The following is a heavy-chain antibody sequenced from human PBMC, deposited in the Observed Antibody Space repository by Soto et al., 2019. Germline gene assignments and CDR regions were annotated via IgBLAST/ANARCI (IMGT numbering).Heavy chain of an antibody. J-gene: IGHJ4*02. V-gene: IGHV3-23*01. CDR3: AKDEGTSSTVFDY. D-gene: IGHD4-4*01. CDR1: GFTFKAYA. Sequence: QLLESGGASVQPGGSLRLSCVASGFTFKAYAMGWVRQAPGRGLEWVSSITATNGNTYYADSVRGRFTISRDKSRNSLFLQMNGLRPEDSALYYCAKDEGTSSTVFDYWGQGTRVTVPS. CDR2: ITATNGNT.